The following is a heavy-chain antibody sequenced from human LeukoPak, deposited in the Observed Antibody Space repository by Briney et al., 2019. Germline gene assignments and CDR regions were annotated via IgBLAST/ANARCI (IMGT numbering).Heavy chain of an antibody. CDR1: GGSISSYY. CDR2: IYTSGST. V-gene: IGHV4-4*07. Sequence: SETLSLTCTVSGGSISSYYWSWIRQPAGKGLEWIGRIYTSGSTNYNPSLKSRVTMSVDTSKNQFSLKLSSVTAADTAVYYCARSDSSSWYLGSRPNDIWGQGTMVTVSS. CDR3: ARSDSSSWYLGSRPNDI. J-gene: IGHJ3*02. D-gene: IGHD6-13*01.